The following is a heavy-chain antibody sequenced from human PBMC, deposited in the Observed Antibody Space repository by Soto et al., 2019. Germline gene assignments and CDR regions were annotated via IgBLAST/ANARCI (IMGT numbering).Heavy chain of an antibody. CDR3: AKGLRYSDQ. V-gene: IGHV3-23*01. J-gene: IGHJ4*02. CDR1: GFTFGASA. D-gene: IGHD3-9*01. Sequence: GGSLSLSCAASGFTFGASALQWVRQASGKGLGWVSAISGSGGSTYYADSVKGRFTISRDNSKNTLYLQMNSLRAEDTAVYYCAKGLRYSDQWGQGTLVTVSS. CDR2: ISGSGGST.